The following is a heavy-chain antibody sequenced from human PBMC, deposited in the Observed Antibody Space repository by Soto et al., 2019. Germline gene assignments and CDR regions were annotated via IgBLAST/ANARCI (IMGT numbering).Heavy chain of an antibody. CDR3: ARANSGDDDEFDY. CDR2: VSPNSGGT. J-gene: IGHJ4*02. CDR1: GYTFTGFY. D-gene: IGHD5-12*01. V-gene: IGHV1-2*02. Sequence: ASVKVSCKTSGYTFTGFYIHCVRQAPGQGLEWLGWVSPNSGGTGYAQRFQGRVTMIRDKSVTSAYMELRSLRSDDKAAYYCARANSGDDDEFDYWGQGTPVTVSS.